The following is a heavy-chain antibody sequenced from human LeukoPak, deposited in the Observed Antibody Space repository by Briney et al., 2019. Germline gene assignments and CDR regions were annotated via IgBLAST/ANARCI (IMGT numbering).Heavy chain of an antibody. V-gene: IGHV3-21*01. CDR1: GFTFSSYS. J-gene: IGHJ4*02. CDR3: ARDLRSSGWYYFDY. D-gene: IGHD6-19*01. Sequence: GGSLRLSCAASGFTFSSYSMNWVRQAPGKGLEWVSSISGSSTYIYYADSVKGRFTISRGNPKNSLYLQMNSLRAEDTAVYYCARDLRSSGWYYFDYWGQGTLVTVSS. CDR2: ISGSSTYI.